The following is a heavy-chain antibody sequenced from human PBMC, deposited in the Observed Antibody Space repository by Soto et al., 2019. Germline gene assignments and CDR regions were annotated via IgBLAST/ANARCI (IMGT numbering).Heavy chain of an antibody. CDR2: INPNSGGT. Sequence: ASVKVSCRASGYTFTGYYMHWVRQAPGQGLEWMGWINPNSGGTNYAQKFQGWVTMTRDTSISTAYMELSRLRSDDTAVYYCARSSGYDTYYFDYWGQGTWSPSPQ. J-gene: IGHJ4*02. V-gene: IGHV1-2*04. CDR1: GYTFTGYY. CDR3: ARSSGYDTYYFDY. D-gene: IGHD5-12*01.